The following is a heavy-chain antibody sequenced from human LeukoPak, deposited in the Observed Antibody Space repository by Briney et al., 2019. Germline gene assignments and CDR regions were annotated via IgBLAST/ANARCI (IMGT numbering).Heavy chain of an antibody. CDR1: GFSFSRYV. D-gene: IGHD6-19*01. Sequence: SGGSLRLSCAASGFSFSRYVMSWVRQAPGKGLEWVSSISGSGHTYYADSVKGRFTVSRDNSNNTMYLQMSNLRAEDTAVYYCAKDRIALAGTCPDSWGQGTLVTVSS. CDR3: AKDRIALAGTCPDS. CDR2: ISGSGHT. J-gene: IGHJ1*01. V-gene: IGHV3-23*01.